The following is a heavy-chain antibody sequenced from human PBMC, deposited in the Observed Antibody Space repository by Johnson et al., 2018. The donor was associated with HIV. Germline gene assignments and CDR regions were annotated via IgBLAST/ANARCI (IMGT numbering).Heavy chain of an antibody. CDR3: ARERLIAGAFDI. J-gene: IGHJ3*02. CDR1: GFTVSSNY. V-gene: IGHV3-53*01. CDR2: IYSGGST. D-gene: IGHD2-15*01. Sequence: VQLVESGGGVVQPGRSLRLSCAASGFTVSSNYMSWVRQAPGKGLELVSVIYSGGSTYYADSVKGRFTISRDNSKNTLYLQMNSLRAEDTAVYYCARERLIAGAFDIWGQGTMVTVSS.